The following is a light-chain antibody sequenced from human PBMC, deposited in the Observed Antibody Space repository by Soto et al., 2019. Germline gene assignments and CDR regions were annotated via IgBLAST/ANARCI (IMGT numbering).Light chain of an antibody. V-gene: IGKV3-20*01. CDR2: RVS. CDR3: QQYGNLPPT. CDR1: QTITT. Sequence: EIVVTQSPGALCLSPEERATLSGRASQTITTLAWYQRKPGQAPRLLIYRVSSRATGVPDRFSGSGSGTDYTLTISRLEPEDFAVYYCQQYGNLPPTFGGGTKVDIK. J-gene: IGKJ4*02.